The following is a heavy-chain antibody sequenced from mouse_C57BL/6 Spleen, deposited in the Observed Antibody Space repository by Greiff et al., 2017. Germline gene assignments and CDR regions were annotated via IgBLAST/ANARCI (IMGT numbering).Heavy chain of an antibody. V-gene: IGHV6-3*01. CDR3: TADYDFAY. CDR2: IRLKSDNYAT. J-gene: IGHJ3*01. CDR1: GFTFSNYW. Sequence: EVMLVESGGGLVQPGGSMKLSCVASGFTFSNYWMNWVRQSPEKGLEWVAQIRLKSDNYATHYAESVKGRFTISRDDSKSSVYLQMNNLRAEDTGIYYCTADYDFAYWGQGTLVTVSA. D-gene: IGHD2-4*01.